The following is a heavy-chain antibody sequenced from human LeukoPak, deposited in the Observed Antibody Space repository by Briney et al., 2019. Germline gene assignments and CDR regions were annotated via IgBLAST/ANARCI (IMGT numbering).Heavy chain of an antibody. CDR1: GFTVSSNY. V-gene: IGHV3-53*01. D-gene: IGHD3-10*01. J-gene: IGHJ3*02. Sequence: GGSLRLSCAASGFTVSSNYMSWVRQAPGKGLEWVSVIYSGGSTYYADSVKGRFTISRDNSKNTLYLQMNSLRAEDTAVYYCARVRGKGHMVRAHAFDIWGQGTMVTVSS. CDR3: ARVRGKGHMVRAHAFDI. CDR2: IYSGGST.